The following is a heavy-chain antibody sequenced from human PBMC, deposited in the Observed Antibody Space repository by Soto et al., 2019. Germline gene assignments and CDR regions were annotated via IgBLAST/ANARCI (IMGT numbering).Heavy chain of an antibody. D-gene: IGHD3-10*01. CDR3: AHSCGYYGSGSYYNSGRAYYFDY. CDR1: GFSLSTSGVG. V-gene: IGHV2-5*02. J-gene: IGHJ4*02. Sequence: SGPTLVNPTQTLTLTCTFSGFSLSTSGVGVGWIRQPPGKALGWLALIYWDDDKRYSPSLKSRLTITKDTSKNQVVLTMTNMDPVDTATYYCAHSCGYYGSGSYYNSGRAYYFDYWGQGTLVTVSS. CDR2: IYWDDDK.